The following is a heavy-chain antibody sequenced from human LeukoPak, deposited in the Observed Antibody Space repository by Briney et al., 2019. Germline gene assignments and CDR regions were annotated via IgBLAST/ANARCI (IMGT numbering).Heavy chain of an antibody. Sequence: GSLRLSCAASGFTFSKYDMYWIRQPPGMGLEWIGEINHVGSTNYNPSLKGRVTISVDTTKKQFSLNLSSVTAADTAMYYCARESPPEEWGQGTQVTVSS. CDR2: INHVGST. CDR3: ARESPPEE. J-gene: IGHJ4*02. V-gene: IGHV4-34*01. CDR1: GFTFSKYD.